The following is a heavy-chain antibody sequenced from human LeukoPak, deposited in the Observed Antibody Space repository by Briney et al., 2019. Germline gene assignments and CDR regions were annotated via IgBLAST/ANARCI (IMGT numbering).Heavy chain of an antibody. V-gene: IGHV1-69*04. CDR1: GGTFSSYA. Sequence: SVKVSCKASGGTFSSYAISWVRQAPGQGLEWMGGIIPILGIANYAQKFQGRVTITADKSTNTAYMELSSLRSEDTAVYYCARDGVQLWLRGYLDYWGQGTLVTVSS. CDR2: IIPILGIA. J-gene: IGHJ4*02. D-gene: IGHD5-18*01. CDR3: ARDGVQLWLRGYLDY.